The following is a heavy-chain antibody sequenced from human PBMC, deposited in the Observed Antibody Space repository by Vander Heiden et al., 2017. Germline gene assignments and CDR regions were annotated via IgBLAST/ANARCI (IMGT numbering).Heavy chain of an antibody. CDR3: ARGEEIEPTAIRGAWFDP. CDR1: GYTFTGCY. V-gene: IGHV1-2*02. Sequence: LRQAGAEVKQPGASVKVSCKASGYTFTGCYIHWVREAPGQGLEGMGGINPNSGATNYAQWFQGRVTMTRDTSISTAYMDLSRLTSDNTAVYYCARGEEIEPTAIRGAWFDPWGQGTLVTVSS. J-gene: IGHJ5*02. D-gene: IGHD2-21*02. CDR2: INPNSGAT.